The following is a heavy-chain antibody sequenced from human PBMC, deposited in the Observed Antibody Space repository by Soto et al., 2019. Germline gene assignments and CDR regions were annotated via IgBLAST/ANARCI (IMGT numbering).Heavy chain of an antibody. CDR2: VRSETYGGST. V-gene: IGHV3-49*04. Sequence: LSCSASGFVFGDYAVTWVRQAPGKGLEWVGVVRSETYGGSTEYAASVKGRFRISRDDSESIAYLQMTNLKTEDTAVYYCTRGRGTSGWYADYWGKGIRVTVSS. CDR3: TRGRGTSGWYADY. D-gene: IGHD6-13*01. CDR1: GFVFGDYA. J-gene: IGHJ4*02.